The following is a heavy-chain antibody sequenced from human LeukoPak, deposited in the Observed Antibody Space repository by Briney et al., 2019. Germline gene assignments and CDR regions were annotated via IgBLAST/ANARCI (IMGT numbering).Heavy chain of an antibody. D-gene: IGHD3-10*01. V-gene: IGHV4-59*11. J-gene: IGHJ4*02. CDR3: AATYYYGSGTLLEVFDY. Sequence: SETLSLTCTVSGGSISSHYWSWIRQPPGKGLEWIGYIYYSGSTNYNPSLKSRVTMSVDTSKNQFSLKLSSVTAADTAVYYCAATYYYGSGTLLEVFDYWGQGTLVTVSS. CDR2: IYYSGST. CDR1: GGSISSHY.